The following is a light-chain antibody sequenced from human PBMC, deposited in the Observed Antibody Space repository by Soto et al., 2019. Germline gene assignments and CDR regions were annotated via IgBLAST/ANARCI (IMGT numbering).Light chain of an antibody. Sequence: DIQMTQSPSSLSASVGDTVTLTCRASQDVDTWLAWFQQRPGKAPKLLISQASTLASGVPSRFSGSGPGTVFTLTISSLQPDEFATYFCQQYHTYWWSFGPGSKVEIK. CDR2: QAS. CDR3: QQYHTYWWS. J-gene: IGKJ1*01. CDR1: QDVDTW. V-gene: IGKV1-5*03.